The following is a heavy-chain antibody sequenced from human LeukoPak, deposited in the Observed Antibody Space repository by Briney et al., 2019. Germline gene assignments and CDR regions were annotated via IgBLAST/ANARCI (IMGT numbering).Heavy chain of an antibody. D-gene: IGHD6-19*01. CDR2: IKQDGSEK. J-gene: IGHJ6*03. CDR3: ARGQNGWYNWDYYYYMDV. V-gene: IGHV3-7*03. CDR1: GFTFSSYW. Sequence: GGSLRLSCAASGFTFSSYWMSWVRQAPGKGLEWVANIKQDGSEKNYVDSVRGRFTISRDNAKNSLDLQMNSLRSEDTAVYYCARGQNGWYNWDYYYYMDVWGKGTTVTISS.